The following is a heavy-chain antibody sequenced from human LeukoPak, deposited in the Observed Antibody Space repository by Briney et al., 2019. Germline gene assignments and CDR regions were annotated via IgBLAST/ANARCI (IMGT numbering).Heavy chain of an antibody. D-gene: IGHD4-23*01. V-gene: IGHV3-21*01. CDR1: GFTFSSYS. CDR3: ARAPTVVTPHY. CDR2: ISSGSSYI. Sequence: GGSLRLSCAASGFTFSSYSMNWVRQAPGKGLEWVSSISSGSSYIYYADSVKGRFTISRDNAKNSLYLQMNSLRAEDTAVYYCARAPTVVTPHYWGQGTLVTVSS. J-gene: IGHJ4*02.